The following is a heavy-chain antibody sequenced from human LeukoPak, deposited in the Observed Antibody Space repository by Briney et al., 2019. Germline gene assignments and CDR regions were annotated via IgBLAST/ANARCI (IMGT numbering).Heavy chain of an antibody. V-gene: IGHV1-18*01. CDR1: GYTFTSYG. CDR3: ARVKRKYHLLRPLDETPSHYFDY. D-gene: IGHD2-2*01. J-gene: IGHJ4*02. CDR2: ISTYNGNT. Sequence: ASVKVSCKASGYTFTSYGISWVRQAPGQGLEWLGWISTYNGNTHYAQKLQGRVTMTTDTSTTTAYMELRSLRSDDTAMFYCARVKRKYHLLRPLDETPSHYFDYWGQGTLVTVSS.